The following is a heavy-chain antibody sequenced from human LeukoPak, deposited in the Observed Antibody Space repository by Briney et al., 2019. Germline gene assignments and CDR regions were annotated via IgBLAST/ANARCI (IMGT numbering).Heavy chain of an antibody. Sequence: SETLSLTCTVSGGSISSYYWSWIRQPPGKGLEWIGYIYYSGSTYNNPSLKSRVTISVDTSKNQFSLKLSSVTAADTAVYYCARLYYDILTGYCPFDYWGQGTLVTVSS. CDR1: GGSISSYY. J-gene: IGHJ4*02. D-gene: IGHD3-9*01. CDR2: IYYSGST. CDR3: ARLYYDILTGYCPFDY. V-gene: IGHV4-59*12.